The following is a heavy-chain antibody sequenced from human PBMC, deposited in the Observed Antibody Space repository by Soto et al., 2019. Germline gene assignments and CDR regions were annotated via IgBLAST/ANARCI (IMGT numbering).Heavy chain of an antibody. CDR1: GVSFNNNG. CDR3: VRVIYYGSGSYSPYGMDV. Sequence: QVQLVQSGAEVKKPGSSVKVSCKTSGVSFNNNGIGWVRQAPGHGLEWMGGVSPPFRTSNYARKFQGRISITSDASTGTGNMELSSLTSEDTAQYYCVRVIYYGSGSYSPYGMDVWGQGTTVSVSS. D-gene: IGHD3-10*01. V-gene: IGHV1-69*01. CDR2: VSPPFRTS. J-gene: IGHJ6*02.